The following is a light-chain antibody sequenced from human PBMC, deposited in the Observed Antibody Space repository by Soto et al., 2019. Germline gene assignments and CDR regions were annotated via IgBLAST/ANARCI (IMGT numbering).Light chain of an antibody. Sequence: DIQMTQSPSTLSAYVGDRVTITCRASQSIRSWLAWYQQRPGKAPKLLIYKASTLESGVPSRFSGSGSGTEFTLTISSLQPDDFATYYCQQYNTYWTFGQGTKVEFK. CDR3: QQYNTYWT. CDR1: QSIRSW. CDR2: KAS. V-gene: IGKV1-5*03. J-gene: IGKJ1*01.